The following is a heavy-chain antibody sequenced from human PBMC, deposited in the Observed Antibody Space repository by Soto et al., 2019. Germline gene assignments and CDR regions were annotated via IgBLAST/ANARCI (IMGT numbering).Heavy chain of an antibody. J-gene: IGHJ4*02. CDR2: ISAYNRDT. CDR1: GYTFSDKG. Sequence: QVQLVQSGAEVKKPGASVKVACKASGYTFSDKGITWVRQAPGQGLEWVGWISAYNRDTKYAQKVQGRVTMTTDTSTSTAYVELRSLRSDDTAVYFCARDHTYYDNGGTTDYWGQGTLVTVSS. CDR3: ARDHTYYDNGGTTDY. D-gene: IGHD3-22*01. V-gene: IGHV1-18*01.